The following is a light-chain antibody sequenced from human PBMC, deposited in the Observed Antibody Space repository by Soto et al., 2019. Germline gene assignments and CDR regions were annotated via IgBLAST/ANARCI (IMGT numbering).Light chain of an antibody. CDR1: SSDVGTYDY. J-gene: IGLJ1*01. Sequence: QSVLTQPASVSGSPGQSITISCTGTSSDVGTYDYVSWYQQYPGKAPKLMIYDVSNRPSGVSSRFSGSKSGNTASLTISGLQAEDEADYYCISYTRTRTYVFGAGTKVTVL. V-gene: IGLV2-14*01. CDR3: ISYTRTRTYV. CDR2: DVS.